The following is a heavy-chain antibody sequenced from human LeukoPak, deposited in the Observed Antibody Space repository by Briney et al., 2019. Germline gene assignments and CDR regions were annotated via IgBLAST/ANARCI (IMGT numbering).Heavy chain of an antibody. CDR2: ISGNGGVI. V-gene: IGHV3-11*04. CDR1: GFTFSDNY. CDR3: ARVHCSGGSCYSLFYYYYYMDV. Sequence: GGSLRLSCAASGFTFSDNYMTWVRQAPGKGQEWLSYISGNGGVIQYADSVKGRFTISRDNAKNSLYLQMNSLRAEDTAVYYCARVHCSGGSCYSLFYYYYYMDVWGKGTTVTVSS. J-gene: IGHJ6*03. D-gene: IGHD2-15*01.